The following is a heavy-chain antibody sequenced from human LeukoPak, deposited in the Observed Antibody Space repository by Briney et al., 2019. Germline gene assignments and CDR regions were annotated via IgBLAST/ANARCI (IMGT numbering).Heavy chain of an antibody. V-gene: IGHV4-59*01. CDR1: GGSISNKY. Sequence: PSETLSLTCTVSGGSISNKYWSWIRQPPGKGLEWIGYIYYSGNTNYNPSLKSRVTILVDTSKNQVSLKLSSVTAADTAVYFCAREDYGDYTFDYWGQGALVTVSS. CDR3: AREDYGDYTFDY. CDR2: IYYSGNT. D-gene: IGHD4-17*01. J-gene: IGHJ4*02.